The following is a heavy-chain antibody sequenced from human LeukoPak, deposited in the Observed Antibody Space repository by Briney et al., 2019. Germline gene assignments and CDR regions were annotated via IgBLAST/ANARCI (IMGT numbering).Heavy chain of an antibody. D-gene: IGHD2-2*01. CDR3: ARDTFQPGLINS. CDR2: INTDSSDI. Sequence: GGSLRLSCAASGFTFSRYAMNWVRQAPGKGLEWVSYINTDSSDIHYADSVKGRFTISRDNARNTLYLQLSSLRAEDSGVYYCARDTFQPGLINSWGQGTLVTVSS. J-gene: IGHJ4*02. V-gene: IGHV3-21*05. CDR1: GFTFSRYA.